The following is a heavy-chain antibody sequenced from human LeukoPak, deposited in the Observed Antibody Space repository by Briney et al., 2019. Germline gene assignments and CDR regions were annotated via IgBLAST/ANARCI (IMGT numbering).Heavy chain of an antibody. V-gene: IGHV4-59*02. D-gene: IGHD2-2*01. Sequence: SETLSLTCTVSGGSVTTYYWTWIRQPPGKGLEWIGCIFYNGNTKYNPALNSRVTMSVDTSKNQFSLRMSSVTAADTAVYYCARGGAHYQLPHWWFDPRGQGTLVTVSS. CDR2: IFYNGNT. CDR1: GGSVTTYY. J-gene: IGHJ5*02. CDR3: ARGGAHYQLPHWWFDP.